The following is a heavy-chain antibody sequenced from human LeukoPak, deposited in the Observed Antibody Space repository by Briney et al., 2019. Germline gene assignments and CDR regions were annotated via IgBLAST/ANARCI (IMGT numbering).Heavy chain of an antibody. CDR2: INPNSGGT. CDR3: ARAGPPPYYYCYMDV. Sequence: ASVKVSCKASGYTFTGYYMHWVRQAPGQGLEWMGWINPNSGGTNYAQKFQGRVTMTRDTSISTAYMELSRLRSDDTAVYYCARAGPPPYYYCYMDVWGKGTTVTVSS. V-gene: IGHV1-2*02. CDR1: GYTFTGYY. J-gene: IGHJ6*03.